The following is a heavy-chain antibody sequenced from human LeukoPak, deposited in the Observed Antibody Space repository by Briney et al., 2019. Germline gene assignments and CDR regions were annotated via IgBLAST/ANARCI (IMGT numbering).Heavy chain of an antibody. CDR3: ARVRPHPIIDV. CDR2: IYTGVST. D-gene: IGHD6-6*01. V-gene: IGHV3-53*01. J-gene: IGHJ6*03. CDR1: GLTVSSNY. Sequence: GGSLRLSCAASGLTVSSNYMSWVRQAPGKGLEWVSVIYTGVSTYYADSVRGRFAISRDNSKNTLYLQMNSLRAEDTAVYYCARVRPHPIIDVWGKGTTVTVSS.